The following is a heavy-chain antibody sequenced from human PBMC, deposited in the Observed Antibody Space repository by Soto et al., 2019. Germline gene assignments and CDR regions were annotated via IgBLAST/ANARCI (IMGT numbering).Heavy chain of an antibody. J-gene: IGHJ6*03. V-gene: IGHV3-23*01. D-gene: IGHD2-2*02. CDR2: ISGRGGTT. CDR1: GFTFSNHA. Sequence: EVQLLESGGGLVRPGGSLRLSCAASGFTFSNHAMSWVRQAPGKGLEWVSGISGRGGTTFYADSVMGRFTISRDNSENTLYLQMNTVTAEDTAVYYCANHLYAGLTYYMDVWGKGTTVIVSS. CDR3: ANHLYAGLTYYMDV.